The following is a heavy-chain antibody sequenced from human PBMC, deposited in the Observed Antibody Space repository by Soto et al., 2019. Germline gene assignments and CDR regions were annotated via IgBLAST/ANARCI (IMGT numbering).Heavy chain of an antibody. V-gene: IGHV1-46*01. D-gene: IGHD6-19*01. CDR3: ARAWDSSGWSLFFDY. J-gene: IGHJ4*02. Sequence: ASVKVSCKVSGYTFTSYYMHWVRQAPGQGLEWMGIINPSGGSTSYAQKFQGRVTMTRDTSTSTVYMELSSLRSEDTAVYYCARAWDSSGWSLFFDYWGQGTLVTVSS. CDR1: GYTFTSYY. CDR2: INPSGGST.